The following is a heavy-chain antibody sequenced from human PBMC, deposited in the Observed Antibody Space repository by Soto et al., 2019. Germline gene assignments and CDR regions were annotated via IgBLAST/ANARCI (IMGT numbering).Heavy chain of an antibody. CDR3: ARAPIYDFWSGYLPTPPDY. V-gene: IGHV4-59*01. Sequence: RLPPGKGLEWIGYIYYSGSTNYNPSLKSRVTISVDTSKNQFSLKLSSVTAADTAVYYCARAPIYDFWSGYLPTPPDYWGQGSLVTVS. J-gene: IGHJ4*02. CDR2: IYYSGST. D-gene: IGHD3-3*01.